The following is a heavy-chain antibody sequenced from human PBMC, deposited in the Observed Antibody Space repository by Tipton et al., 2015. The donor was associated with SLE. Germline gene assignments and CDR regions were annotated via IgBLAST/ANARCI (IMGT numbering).Heavy chain of an antibody. V-gene: IGHV7-4-1*02. J-gene: IGHJ3*01. CDR3: ARDWGYGSGSFF. CDR1: GYTFTSYG. Sequence: QLVQSGAEVKKPGASVKVSCKSSGYTFTSYGVNWVRQAPGQGLEWLGWINTKTGKPTYAQDFTGRFVFSLDTSVSTAYLQISSLKADDSAVYYCARDWGYGSGSFFWGQGTMVTVSS. D-gene: IGHD3-10*01. CDR2: INTKTGKP.